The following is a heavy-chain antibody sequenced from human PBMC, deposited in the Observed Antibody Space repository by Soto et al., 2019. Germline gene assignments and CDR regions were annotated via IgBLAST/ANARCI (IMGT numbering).Heavy chain of an antibody. V-gene: IGHV3-30*03. D-gene: IGHD3-3*02. Sequence: GSLRLSCAASGFTFSSYGMHWVRQAPGKGLEWVAVISYDGSNKYYADSVKGRFTISRDNSKNTLYLQMNSLRAEDTAVYYCIALDWFDPWGQGTLVTVSS. CDR3: IALDWFDP. CDR1: GFTFSSYG. CDR2: ISYDGSNK. J-gene: IGHJ5*02.